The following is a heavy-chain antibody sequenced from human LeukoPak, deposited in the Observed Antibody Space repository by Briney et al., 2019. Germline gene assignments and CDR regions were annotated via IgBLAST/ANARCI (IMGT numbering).Heavy chain of an antibody. D-gene: IGHD4-17*01. J-gene: IGHJ5*02. CDR3: ARDGRNYGDFEA. CDR1: GFSFRDSA. CDR2: IGSKAYGGTT. V-gene: IGHV3-49*03. Sequence: GGSLRLSCATSGFSFRDSAMTWFRQAPGKGLEWVGLIGSKAYGGTTEYAASVKGRFTISRDDSKTIAYLQMDSLKIEDSGVYYCARDGRNYGDFEAWGQGTLVTVSS.